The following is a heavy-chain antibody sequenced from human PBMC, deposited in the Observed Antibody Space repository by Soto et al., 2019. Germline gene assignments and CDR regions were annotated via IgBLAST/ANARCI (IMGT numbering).Heavy chain of an antibody. J-gene: IGHJ4*02. CDR3: VLEQTGTGGFDY. D-gene: IGHD7-27*01. CDR1: GHTFSGHH. V-gene: IGHV1-2*02. CDR2: IDLDTGNT. Sequence: QVHLVQSGAEVKKPGASLKVSCKASGHTFSGHHMHWVRQAPGHGLEWMTYIDLDTGNTASSQKFQGRVTTTRDTSFTTAYMDLSGLGSDDTALYYCVLEQTGTGGFDYWGQGTRVTVSS.